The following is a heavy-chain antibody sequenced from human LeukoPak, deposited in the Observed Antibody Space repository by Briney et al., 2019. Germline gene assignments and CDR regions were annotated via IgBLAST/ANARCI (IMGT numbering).Heavy chain of an antibody. D-gene: IGHD2-2*01. CDR1: GFTFSSYG. CDR3: AKDLGRWPAALDY. J-gene: IGHJ4*02. Sequence: GGSLRLSCAASGFTFSSYGMHWVRQAPGKGLEGVAFIRYDGSNKYYADSVKGRFTISRDNSKNTLYLQMNSLRAEDTAVYYCAKDLGRWPAALDYWGQGTLVTVSS. CDR2: IRYDGSNK. V-gene: IGHV3-30*02.